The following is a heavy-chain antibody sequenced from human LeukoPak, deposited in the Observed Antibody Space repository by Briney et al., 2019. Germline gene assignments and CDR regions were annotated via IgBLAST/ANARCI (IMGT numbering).Heavy chain of an antibody. CDR3: ARHPKSGYSGYEPDY. D-gene: IGHD5-12*01. CDR2: IYPADSTA. V-gene: IGHV5-51*01. CDR1: GYSFASYW. J-gene: IGHJ4*02. Sequence: GESLKISCKGSGYSFASYWIGWVRQMPGKGLEWMGIIYPADSTAHYSPSFQGQVTISVDKSINTAYLQWSRLKASDTAMYYCARHPKSGYSGYEPDYWGQGTLVTVSS.